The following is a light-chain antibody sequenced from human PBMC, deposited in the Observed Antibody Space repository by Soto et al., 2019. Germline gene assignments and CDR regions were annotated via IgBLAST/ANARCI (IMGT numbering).Light chain of an antibody. CDR3: QQYNSYSPLT. CDR2: AAS. J-gene: IGKJ4*01. V-gene: IGKV1D-16*01. Sequence: IQMTQSPSSGSAPVGDRVTMTCRASQGISHWLAWYQQKPGKAPNLLIYAASHLQNGVPSRFSGSASGTDFTLAISNLQPEDFATYYCQQYNSYSPLTFGGGTKVDIK. CDR1: QGISHW.